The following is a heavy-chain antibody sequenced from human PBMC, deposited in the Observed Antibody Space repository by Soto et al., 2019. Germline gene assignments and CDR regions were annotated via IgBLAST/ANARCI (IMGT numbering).Heavy chain of an antibody. Sequence: GGSLRLSCAASGFTFSSYSMNWVRQAPGEGLEWVSTITDTGGDTKYADSVRGRFTMSRGNSKKTLYLQMNSLRVEDSALYYCARGSTDSYPGSRIFDFWGRGTLVTSPQ. V-gene: IGHV3-23*01. J-gene: IGHJ4*02. CDR2: ITDTGGDT. D-gene: IGHD3-10*01. CDR3: ARGSTDSYPGSRIFDF. CDR1: GFTFSSYS.